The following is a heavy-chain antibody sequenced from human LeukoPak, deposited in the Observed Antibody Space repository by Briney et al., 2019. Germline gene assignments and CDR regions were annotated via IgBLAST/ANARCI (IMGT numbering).Heavy chain of an antibody. J-gene: IGHJ4*02. D-gene: IGHD4-17*01. CDR2: ISSRRDTI. CDR3: ARDYGEHGEYFAY. Sequence: GGSLRLSCAASGFPFSTYSMNWVRQAPGKGLEWISYISSRRDTIKYADSVKGRFTISRDNAKNSLYLQMNSLRDDDTAVYYCARDYGEHGEYFAYWGQGTLVTVSS. V-gene: IGHV3-48*02. CDR1: GFPFSTYS.